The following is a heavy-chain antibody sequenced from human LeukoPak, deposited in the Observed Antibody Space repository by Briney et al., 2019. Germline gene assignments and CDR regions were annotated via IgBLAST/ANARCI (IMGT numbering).Heavy chain of an antibody. CDR2: ISSGGGST. V-gene: IGHV3-23*01. D-gene: IGHD3/OR15-3a*01. CDR3: AKVNARDWLPYFDY. Sequence: GGSLRLSCAPSGVTFSSYAMSCVRQAPEKGLEWVSGISSGGGSTYYADSVKGRLTISRDNPKNTLYLQMNSLRAEDTAVYYCAKVNARDWLPYFDYWGQGTLVTVSS. J-gene: IGHJ4*02. CDR1: GVTFSSYA.